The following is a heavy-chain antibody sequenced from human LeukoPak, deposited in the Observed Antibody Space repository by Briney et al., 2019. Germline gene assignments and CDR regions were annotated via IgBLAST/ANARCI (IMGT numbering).Heavy chain of an antibody. J-gene: IGHJ5*02. D-gene: IGHD2-8*01. Sequence: GGSLRLSCAASGFTFSSYSMNWVRQAPGKGLEWVSYISSSSSTIYYADSVKGRFTISRDNAKNSLYLQMNSLRAEDTAVYYCARDRVLMVYAMGYNWFDPWGQGTLVTVSS. CDR2: ISSSSSTI. CDR3: ARDRVLMVYAMGYNWFDP. V-gene: IGHV3-48*01. CDR1: GFTFSSYS.